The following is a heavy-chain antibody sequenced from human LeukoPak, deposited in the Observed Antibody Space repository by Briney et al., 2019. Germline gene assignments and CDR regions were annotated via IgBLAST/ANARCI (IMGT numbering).Heavy chain of an antibody. Sequence: SVKVSCKASGGTFSSYAISWVRQAPGQGLEWMGRIIPIFGTANYAQKFQGRVTITTDESTSTAYMELSSLRSEDTAVYYCARDQTGRGYSYGYYAYWGQGTLVTVSS. J-gene: IGHJ4*02. D-gene: IGHD5-18*01. CDR3: ARDQTGRGYSYGYYAY. CDR1: GGTFSSYA. CDR2: IIPIFGTA. V-gene: IGHV1-69*05.